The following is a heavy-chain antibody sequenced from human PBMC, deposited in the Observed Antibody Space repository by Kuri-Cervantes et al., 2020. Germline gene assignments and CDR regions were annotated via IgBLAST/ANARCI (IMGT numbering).Heavy chain of an antibody. CDR3: ARGSQYYYDSSGSDAFDI. D-gene: IGHD3-22*01. V-gene: IGHV4-31*03. CDR1: GGSISSGGYY. J-gene: IGHJ3*02. CDR2: IYYSGST. Sequence: SETLSLTCTVSGGSISSGGYYWSWIRQHPGKGLEWIGYIYYSGSTYYNPSLKSRVTISVDTSKNQFSLKLSSVTAADTAVYYCARGSQYYYDSSGSDAFDIWGQGTMVTVSS.